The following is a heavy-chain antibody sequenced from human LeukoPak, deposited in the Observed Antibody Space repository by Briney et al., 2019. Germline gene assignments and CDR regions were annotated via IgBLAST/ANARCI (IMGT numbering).Heavy chain of an antibody. CDR1: GFTFSDHY. CDR3: ARVEAYYDSSGYSAWDY. D-gene: IGHD3-22*01. CDR2: ISGTSNYI. V-gene: IGHV3-21*01. J-gene: IGHJ4*02. Sequence: PGGSLRLSCAASGFTFSDHYMDWVRQAPGKGLEWVSSISGTSNYIYYADSVKGRFTISRDNAKNSLYLQMNSLRAEDTAVYYCARVEAYYDSSGYSAWDYWGQGTLVTVSS.